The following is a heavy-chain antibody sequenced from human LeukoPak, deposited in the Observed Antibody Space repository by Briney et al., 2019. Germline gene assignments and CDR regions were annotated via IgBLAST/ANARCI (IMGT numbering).Heavy chain of an antibody. CDR1: GFTFSDYY. J-gene: IGHJ4*02. V-gene: IGHV3-7*01. CDR2: IKQDGSEK. D-gene: IGHD3-22*01. Sequence: GGSLRLSCAASGFTFSDYYMSWVRQAPGKGLEWVASIKQDGSEKYYVDSVKGRFTISRDNAKNSLYLQMNSLRAEDTAVYYCARDRITMIVVAYYFDYWGQGTLVTVSS. CDR3: ARDRITMIVVAYYFDY.